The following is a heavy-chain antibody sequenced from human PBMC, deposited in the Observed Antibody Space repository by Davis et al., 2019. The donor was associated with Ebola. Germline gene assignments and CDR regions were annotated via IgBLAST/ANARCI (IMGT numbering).Heavy chain of an antibody. CDR2: IYYSGST. V-gene: IGHV4-31*03. CDR3: ASGVLRYFYWLIDY. D-gene: IGHD3-9*01. J-gene: IGHJ4*02. CDR1: GGSISSGGYY. Sequence: SETLSLTCTVSGGSISSGGYYWSCIRQHPGKGLEWIGYIYYSGSTYYNPSLKSRVTITVDTTKNQFCLKLSSVTAADTAVYYCASGVLRYFYWLIDYWGQGTLVTVSS.